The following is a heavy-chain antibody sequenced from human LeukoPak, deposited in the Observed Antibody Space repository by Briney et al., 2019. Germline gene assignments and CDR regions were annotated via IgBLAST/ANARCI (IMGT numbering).Heavy chain of an antibody. V-gene: IGHV4-59*01. D-gene: IGHD1-1*01. CDR1: SGSFRTYY. J-gene: IGHJ5*02. CDR3: ARDRLQLQS. CDR2: IYYTGNT. Sequence: PSETLSLTCTVSSGSFRTYYWNWIRQPPGKGLEWIGYIYYTGNTNYNPSLKSRVTISVDTSKNQFSLKLSSVTAADTAVYYCARDRLQLQSWGQGTLVTVSS.